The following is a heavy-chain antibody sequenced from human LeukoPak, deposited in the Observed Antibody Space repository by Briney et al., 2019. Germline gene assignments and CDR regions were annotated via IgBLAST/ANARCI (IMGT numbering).Heavy chain of an antibody. CDR3: ARGYDYVWGSYRATFDY. Sequence: SVKVSCKASGGTFSSYAISWVRQAPGQGLEWIGGIIPIFGTANYAQKFQGRVTITTDESTSTAYMELSSLRSEDTAVYYCARGYDYVWGSYRATFDYWGQGTLVTVSS. J-gene: IGHJ4*02. CDR2: IIPIFGTA. CDR1: GGTFSSYA. V-gene: IGHV1-69*05. D-gene: IGHD3-16*02.